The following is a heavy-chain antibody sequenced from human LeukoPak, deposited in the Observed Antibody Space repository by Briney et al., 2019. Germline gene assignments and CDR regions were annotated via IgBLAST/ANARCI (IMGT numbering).Heavy chain of an antibody. CDR3: ARVGIDFTMVYYYYSMDV. CDR2: INPNSGGT. V-gene: IGHV1-2*02. J-gene: IGHJ6*03. D-gene: IGHD3-10*01. Sequence: GASVKVSCKASGYTFTGYYMHWVRQAPGQGLEWMGWINPNSGGTNYAQKFQGRVTMTRDTSISTAYMELSRLRSDDTAVYYCARVGIDFTMVYYYYSMDVWGKGTTVTVSS. CDR1: GYTFTGYY.